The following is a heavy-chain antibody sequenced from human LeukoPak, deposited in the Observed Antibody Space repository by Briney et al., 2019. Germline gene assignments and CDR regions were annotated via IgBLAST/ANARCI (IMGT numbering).Heavy chain of an antibody. CDR2: ISWNSGSI. CDR3: ATLSHYYDSSGYPYFDY. Sequence: GGSLRLSCAASGFTFDDYTMHWVRHAPGKGVEWVSGISWNSGSIDYADSVKGRFTISRDNAKNSLYLQMNSLRAEDTALYYCATLSHYYDSSGYPYFDYWGQGTLVTVSS. CDR1: GFTFDDYT. D-gene: IGHD3-22*01. V-gene: IGHV3-9*01. J-gene: IGHJ4*02.